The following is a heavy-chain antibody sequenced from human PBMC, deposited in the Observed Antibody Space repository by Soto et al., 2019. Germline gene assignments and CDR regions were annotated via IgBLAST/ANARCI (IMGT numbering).Heavy chain of an antibody. Sequence: QVQLVQSGAEVKKPGSSVKVSCKASGGTFSSYAISWVRQAPGQGLEWMGGIIPIFGTANYAQKFQGRVTITADESTSTAYMELSSLRSEDTAVYYCARGPEPPRYCCGGSCYSGTIDYWGQGTLVTVSS. CDR3: ARGPEPPRYCCGGSCYSGTIDY. CDR2: IIPIFGTA. J-gene: IGHJ4*02. V-gene: IGHV1-69*01. D-gene: IGHD2-15*01. CDR1: GGTFSSYA.